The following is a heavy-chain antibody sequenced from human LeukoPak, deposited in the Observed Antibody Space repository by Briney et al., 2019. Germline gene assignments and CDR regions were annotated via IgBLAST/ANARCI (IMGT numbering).Heavy chain of an antibody. D-gene: IGHD3-10*01. CDR1: GGSFSGYY. CDR2: INHSGST. J-gene: IGHJ5*02. V-gene: IGHV4-34*01. Sequence: SETLSLTCAVYGGSFSGYYWSWIRQPPGKGLEWIGEINHSGSTNYNPSLKSRVTISVDTSKNQFSLKLSSVTAADTAVYYCARHRRNYYGSGSLNWFDPWGQGTLVTVSS. CDR3: ARHRRNYYGSGSLNWFDP.